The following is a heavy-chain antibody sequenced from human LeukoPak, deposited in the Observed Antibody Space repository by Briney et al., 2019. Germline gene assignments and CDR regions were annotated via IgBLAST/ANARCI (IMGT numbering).Heavy chain of an antibody. CDR1: GGSISSSSYY. CDR2: IYYSGST. J-gene: IGHJ4*02. V-gene: IGHV4-39*01. CDR3: ARHESGDYGGYPFDY. D-gene: IGHD4-17*01. Sequence: PSETLSLTCTVSGGSISSSSYYWGWIRQPPGKGLEWIGSIYYSGSTYYNPSLKSRVTISVDTSKNQFSLKLSSVTAADTAVYYCARHESGDYGGYPFDYWGQGTLVTVSS.